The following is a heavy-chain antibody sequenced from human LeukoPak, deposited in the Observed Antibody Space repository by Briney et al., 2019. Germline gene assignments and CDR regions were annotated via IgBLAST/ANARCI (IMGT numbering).Heavy chain of an antibody. V-gene: IGHV4-59*08. CDR1: GVSISSYH. J-gene: IGHJ6*03. D-gene: IGHD3-3*02. CDR3: ARHPSQQSYHHFWSGYYMDA. Sequence: SETLSLTCSVSGVSISSYHWSWIRQPPGQGLEWIGYIYGSGSANYNPSLKSRVTMSVDASKKEFSLKLTSVTAAHTAMYYCARHPSQQSYHHFWSGYYMDAWGKGTSVTVSS. CDR2: IYGSGSA.